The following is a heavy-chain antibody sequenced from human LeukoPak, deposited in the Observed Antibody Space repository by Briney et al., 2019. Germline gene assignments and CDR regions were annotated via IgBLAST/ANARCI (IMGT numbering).Heavy chain of an antibody. D-gene: IGHD2-2*01. CDR3: APYCSSTSCPSGY. V-gene: IGHV3-30-3*01. J-gene: IGHJ4*02. CDR2: ISYDGSNK. Sequence: PGRSLXLSCAASGFTFSSYAMHWVRQAPGKGLEWVAVISYDGSNKYYADSVKGRFTISRDNSKNTLYLQMNSLRAEDTAVYYCAPYCSSTSCPSGYWGQGTLVTVSS. CDR1: GFTFSSYA.